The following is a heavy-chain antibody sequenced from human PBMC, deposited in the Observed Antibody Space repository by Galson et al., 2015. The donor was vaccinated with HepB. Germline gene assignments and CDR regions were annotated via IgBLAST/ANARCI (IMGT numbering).Heavy chain of an antibody. CDR2: IKTNTANT. J-gene: IGHJ6*03. Sequence: SVKVSCKASGYPFFNYAMNWVRQAPGHGLEWKGWIKTNTANTTYAQACTGRFFFSLDTSVSTAYLQISSLRAEDTAVYYCARVPRLPFYMDVWGKGTTTTVSS. CDR1: GYPFFNYA. V-gene: IGHV7-4-1*02. D-gene: IGHD5-18*01. CDR3: ARVPRLPFYMDV.